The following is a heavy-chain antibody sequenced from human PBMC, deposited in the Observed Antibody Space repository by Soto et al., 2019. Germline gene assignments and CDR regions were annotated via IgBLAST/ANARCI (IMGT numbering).Heavy chain of an antibody. D-gene: IGHD3-3*01. V-gene: IGHV4-4*07. CDR3: ARGQRFSDWFDP. CDR1: GGTISGYY. Sequence: PSETLSPTCTVTGGTISGYYWTWIRQSAGGGLEWIGRIYSSGSTNYNPSLKSRVTISLDTSMNPFSLRLSSVTAADTAVYYCARGQRFSDWFDPWGQGTLVTVSS. J-gene: IGHJ5*02. CDR2: IYSSGST.